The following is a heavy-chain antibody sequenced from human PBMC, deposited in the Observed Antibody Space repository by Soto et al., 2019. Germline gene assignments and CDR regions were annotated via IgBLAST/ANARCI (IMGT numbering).Heavy chain of an antibody. J-gene: IGHJ4*02. Sequence: ALVKVSCKASARTFTSYTISVVRRAGGQGLEWMGWINASNGDANYAQKFQGRVTITRDKSASTAYMELSSLRSEDTAVYYCARVWNYRREFDYWGQGTLVTVSS. D-gene: IGHD1-7*01. CDR2: INASNGDA. CDR1: ARTFTSYT. CDR3: ARVWNYRREFDY. V-gene: IGHV1-3*01.